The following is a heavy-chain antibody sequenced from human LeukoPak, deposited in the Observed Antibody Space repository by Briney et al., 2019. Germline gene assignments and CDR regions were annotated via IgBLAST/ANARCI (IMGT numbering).Heavy chain of an antibody. V-gene: IGHV3-9*01. CDR2: ISWNSGSI. CDR1: GFTFDDYA. Sequence: QPGRSLRLSCAASGFTFDDYAMHWVRQAPGKGLEWVSGISWNSGSIGYADSVKGRFTISRDNAKNSLYLQMNSLRAEDTALYYCCGYCGGGCAGPTRYNWFDPWGQGTLVTVSS. D-gene: IGHD2-21*02. CDR3: CGYCGGGCAGPTRYNWFDP. J-gene: IGHJ5*02.